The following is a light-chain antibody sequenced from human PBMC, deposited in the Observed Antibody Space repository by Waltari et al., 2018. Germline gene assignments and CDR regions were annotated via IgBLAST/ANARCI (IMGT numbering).Light chain of an antibody. Sequence: DIQMTQSPSSLSASVGDRVTITCRPSQTINKYLNWYQQKPGKAPKLLIAAVSSLQSGVPSRFSGSGSGTDFTLTISSLQPEDFATYYCQQSESLTLTFGGGTKVEIK. CDR3: QQSESLTLT. CDR1: QTINKY. J-gene: IGKJ4*01. CDR2: AVS. V-gene: IGKV1-39*01.